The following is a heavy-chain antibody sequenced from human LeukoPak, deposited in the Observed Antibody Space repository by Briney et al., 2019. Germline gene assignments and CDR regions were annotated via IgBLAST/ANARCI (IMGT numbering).Heavy chain of an antibody. D-gene: IGHD3-10*01. CDR2: ISDDGSNK. CDR3: AKDTVVYGSGYNWFDP. Sequence: GRSLRLSCAASGFTFRNYGMHCVRQAPGKGLEWVAVISDDGSNKNYADSVRGRFTISRDDSKNTLYLHMNSLRAEDTAIYYCAKDTVVYGSGYNWFDPWGQGTLVTVSS. V-gene: IGHV3-30*18. CDR1: GFTFRNYG. J-gene: IGHJ5*02.